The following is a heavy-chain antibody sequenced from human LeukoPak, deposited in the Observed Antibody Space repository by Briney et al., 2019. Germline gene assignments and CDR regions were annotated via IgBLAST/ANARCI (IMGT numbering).Heavy chain of an antibody. Sequence: GGSLRLSCAASGFTFNSYWMSWVRQAPGKGLEWVANIRQDGSEKYYVDSVKGRFTISRDNAKNSLYLQMNSLRAEDTAVYYCARVVVAATDSDAFDISRQGTMVTVSS. J-gene: IGHJ3*02. D-gene: IGHD2-15*01. CDR1: GFTFNSYW. V-gene: IGHV3-7*01. CDR2: IRQDGSEK. CDR3: ARVVVAATDSDAFDI.